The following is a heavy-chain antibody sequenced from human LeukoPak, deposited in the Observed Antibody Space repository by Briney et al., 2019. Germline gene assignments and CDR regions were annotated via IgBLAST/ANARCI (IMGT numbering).Heavy chain of an antibody. V-gene: IGHV1-8*03. J-gene: IGHJ6*02. CDR2: MNPNSGNT. CDR1: GYTFTSYD. CDR3: ARVKSVAYYYYGMDV. D-gene: IGHD6-19*01. Sequence: ASVKVSCKASGYTFTSYDINWVRQATGQGLEWMGWMNPNSGNTGYAQKFQGRVTITRNTSISTAYMELSSLRSEDTAVYYCARVKSVAYYYYGMDVWGQGTTVTVSS.